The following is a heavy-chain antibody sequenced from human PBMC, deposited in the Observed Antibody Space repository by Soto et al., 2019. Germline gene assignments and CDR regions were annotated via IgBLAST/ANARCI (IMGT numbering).Heavy chain of an antibody. Sequence: PSETLSLTCTVSGGYISSGGYYWSWIRQHPGKGLEWIGYIYYSGSTYYNPSLKSRVTISVDTSKNQFSLKLSSVTAADTAVYYCASISIGYGMDVWGQGTTVTVSS. CDR3: ASISIGYGMDV. J-gene: IGHJ6*02. D-gene: IGHD3-3*01. V-gene: IGHV4-31*03. CDR1: GGYISSGGYY. CDR2: IYYSGST.